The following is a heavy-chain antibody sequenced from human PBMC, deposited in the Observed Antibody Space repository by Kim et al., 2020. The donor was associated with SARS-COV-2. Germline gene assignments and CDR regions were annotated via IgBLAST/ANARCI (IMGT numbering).Heavy chain of an antibody. CDR2: IDPSDSYT. CDR3: ARLGYCSGGSCLARGMDV. CDR1: GYSFTSYW. Sequence: GESLKISCKGSGYSFTSYWISWVRQMPGKGLEWMGRIDPSDSYTNYSPSFQGHVTISADKSISTAYLQWSSLKASDTAMYYCARLGYCSGGSCLARGMDVWGQGTTVTVSS. V-gene: IGHV5-10-1*01. D-gene: IGHD2-15*01. J-gene: IGHJ6*02.